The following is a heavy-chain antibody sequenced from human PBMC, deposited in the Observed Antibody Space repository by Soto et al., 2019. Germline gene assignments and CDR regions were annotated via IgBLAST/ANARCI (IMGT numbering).Heavy chain of an antibody. J-gene: IGHJ6*02. Sequence: WVAVISYDGSNKYYADSVKGRFTISRDNSKNTLYLQMNSLRAEDTAVYYCARDRANWNYGVGGMDVWGQGTTVTVSS. D-gene: IGHD1-7*01. CDR2: ISYDGSNK. CDR3: ARDRANWNYGVGGMDV. V-gene: IGHV3-30-3*01.